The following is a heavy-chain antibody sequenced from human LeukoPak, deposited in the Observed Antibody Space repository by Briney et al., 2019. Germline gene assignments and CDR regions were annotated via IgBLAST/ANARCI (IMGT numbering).Heavy chain of an antibody. J-gene: IGHJ4*02. Sequence: PSETLSLTCTVSGGSISSHYWSWIRQPPRKGLEWIGYIYYSGSTNYNPSLKSRVTISVDTSKNQFSLKLSSVTAADTAVYYCARGGPGGAAFDYWGQGTLVTVSS. CDR3: ARGGPGGAAFDY. CDR1: GGSISSHY. D-gene: IGHD6-13*01. V-gene: IGHV4-59*11. CDR2: IYYSGST.